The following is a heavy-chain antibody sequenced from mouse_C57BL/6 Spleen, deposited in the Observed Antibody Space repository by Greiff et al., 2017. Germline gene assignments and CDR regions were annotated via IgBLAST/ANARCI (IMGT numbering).Heavy chain of an antibody. Sequence: EVQLQQSGPELVKPGASVKISCKASGYTFTDYYMNWVKQSHGKSLEWIGDINPNNGGTSYNQKFKGKATLTVDKSSSTAYMELRSLTSEDSAVYYCARSGYCGSNYFDYWGQGTTLTVSS. CDR2: INPNNGGT. CDR3: ARSGYCGSNYFDY. J-gene: IGHJ2*01. D-gene: IGHD1-1*01. CDR1: GYTFTDYY. V-gene: IGHV1-26*01.